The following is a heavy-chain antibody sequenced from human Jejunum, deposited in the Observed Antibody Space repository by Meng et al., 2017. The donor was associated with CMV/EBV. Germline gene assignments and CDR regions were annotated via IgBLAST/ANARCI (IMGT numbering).Heavy chain of an antibody. Sequence: SGFTINNNPMRWVRQAPGKGLEWVAVIGYDGRIKLHADSKEGRFTISRDDSKNTLYLKMDSLRVEDTAVYYCARDPQIGSPDYFDYWGQGALVTVSS. J-gene: IGHJ4*02. CDR2: IGYDGRIK. V-gene: IGHV3-30*04. D-gene: IGHD1-26*01. CDR3: ARDPQIGSPDYFDY. CDR1: GFTINNNP.